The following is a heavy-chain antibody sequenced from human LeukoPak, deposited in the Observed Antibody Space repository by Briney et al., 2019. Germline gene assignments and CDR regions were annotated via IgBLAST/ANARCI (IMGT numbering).Heavy chain of an antibody. J-gene: IGHJ5*02. D-gene: IGHD3-10*01. CDR2: IHSNGGA. CDR3: ASSNLGSLGQFDP. Sequence: SETLSLTCTVSGGSISSYYWSWIRQPPGKGLEWIGFIHSNGGANYNASLNSRATISRDTSRSQVSLKLTFVTAADTAVYYCASSNLGSLGQFDPWGQGTLVTVSS. CDR1: GGSISSYY. V-gene: IGHV4-59*01.